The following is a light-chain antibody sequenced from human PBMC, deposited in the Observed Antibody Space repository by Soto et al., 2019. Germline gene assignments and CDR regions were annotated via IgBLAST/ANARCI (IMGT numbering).Light chain of an antibody. V-gene: IGKV1-5*01. Sequence: DIRMTHSPSTLSATIRDRVTITCRASQTISSWLAWYQQKPGKAPKLLIYDASNLESGVPSRFSGSGSGTEFTLTISSLQPDDFATYYCQQYNSYPITFGQGTRLEIK. J-gene: IGKJ5*01. CDR1: QTISSW. CDR2: DAS. CDR3: QQYNSYPIT.